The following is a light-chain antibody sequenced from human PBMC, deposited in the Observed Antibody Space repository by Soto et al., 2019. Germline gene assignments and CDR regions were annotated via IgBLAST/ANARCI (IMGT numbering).Light chain of an antibody. Sequence: DIQMTQSPSTLSASVGDRVTITCRASQSITTWLAWYQQKPGTAVKVLIYDASTLGSGVPSRFSGSGSGTEFTLTISSLQPEDFATYHCQQYHSYPWTSGQGTKVEVK. V-gene: IGKV1-5*01. J-gene: IGKJ1*01. CDR2: DAS. CDR1: QSITTW. CDR3: QQYHSYPWT.